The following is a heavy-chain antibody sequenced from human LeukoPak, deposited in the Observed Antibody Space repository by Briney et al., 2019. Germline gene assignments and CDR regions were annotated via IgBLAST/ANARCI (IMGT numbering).Heavy chain of an antibody. V-gene: IGHV3-30-3*01. J-gene: IGHJ4*02. CDR1: GFTFSSYA. CDR3: ARSPDLYDLRFDY. Sequence: QPGRSLRLSCAASGFTFSSYAMPWVRQAPGKGLEWVAVISYDGSNKYYADSVKGRFTISRDNSKNTLYLQMNSLRAEDTAVYYCARSPDLYDLRFDYWGQGTLVTVSS. D-gene: IGHD5/OR15-5a*01. CDR2: ISYDGSNK.